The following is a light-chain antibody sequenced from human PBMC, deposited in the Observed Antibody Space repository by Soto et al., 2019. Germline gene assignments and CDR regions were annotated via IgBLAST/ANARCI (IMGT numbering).Light chain of an antibody. CDR2: GAS. CDR1: QSVAKNY. V-gene: IGKV3-20*01. J-gene: IGKJ4*01. Sequence: EIVLTQSPGTLSLSPGERATLSCRASQSVAKNYLAWYQQKPGQAPRLLIHGASSRATGIPDRFSGSGSGTAFTLTISRLEPEDFALFYCQQYATAPLTFVGGTKVEIK. CDR3: QQYATAPLT.